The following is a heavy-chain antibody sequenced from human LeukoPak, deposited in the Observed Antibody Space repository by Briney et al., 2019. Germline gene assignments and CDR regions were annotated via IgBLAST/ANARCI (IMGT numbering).Heavy chain of an antibody. CDR3: ARDQNYYGSGSPSDY. V-gene: IGHV3-48*01. D-gene: IGHD3-10*01. CDR2: ISSDSSTI. CDR1: RFTFSTST. J-gene: IGHJ4*02. Sequence: GGSLRLSCAASRFTFSTSTMNWVRQAPGKGLEWVSSISSDSSTIYYADPVKGRFTISRDNAKNSLYLQMNSLRAEDTAVYYCARDQNYYGSGSPSDYWGQGTLVTVSS.